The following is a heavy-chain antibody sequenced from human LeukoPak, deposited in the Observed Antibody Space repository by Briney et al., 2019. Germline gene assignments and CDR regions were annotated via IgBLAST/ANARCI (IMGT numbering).Heavy chain of an antibody. CDR2: INPSGGST. D-gene: IGHD3-22*01. Sequence: ASVKVSCKASGYTFTSYYMHWVRQPPGQGLEWMGIINPSGGSTSYAQKFQGRVTMTRDTSTSTVYMELSSLRSEDTAVYYCARDPDKDYYYDSSGYYMYYWGQGTLVTVSS. CDR3: ARDPDKDYYYDSSGYYMYY. V-gene: IGHV1-46*01. CDR1: GYTFTSYY. J-gene: IGHJ4*02.